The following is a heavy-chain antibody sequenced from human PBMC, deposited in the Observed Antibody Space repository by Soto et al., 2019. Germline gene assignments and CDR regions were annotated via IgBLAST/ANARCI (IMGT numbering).Heavy chain of an antibody. V-gene: IGHV1-69*13. Sequence: GASVKVSCKASGGTFSSYAISWVRHAPGQGLEWMGGIIPIFGTANYAQKFQGRVTITADESTSTAYMELSSLRSEDTAVYYCARDQTHKRGGPWFDPWGKGTLVTVSS. CDR1: GGTFSSYA. J-gene: IGHJ5*02. CDR2: IIPIFGTA. D-gene: IGHD3-16*01. CDR3: ARDQTHKRGGPWFDP.